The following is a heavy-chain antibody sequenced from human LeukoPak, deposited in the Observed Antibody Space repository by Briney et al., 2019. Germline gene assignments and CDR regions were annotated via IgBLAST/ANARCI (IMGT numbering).Heavy chain of an antibody. Sequence: GGSLRLSCAASGFTFSSYSMKWVRQAPGKGLEWVSSISSSSSYIYYADSVKGRFTISRDNAKNSLYLQMNSLRAEDTAVYYCAREGYCSSTSCYLSYYYYYCMDVWGKGTTVTVSS. V-gene: IGHV3-21*01. CDR3: AREGYCSSTSCYLSYYYYYCMDV. CDR1: GFTFSSYS. J-gene: IGHJ6*03. CDR2: ISSSSSYI. D-gene: IGHD2-2*01.